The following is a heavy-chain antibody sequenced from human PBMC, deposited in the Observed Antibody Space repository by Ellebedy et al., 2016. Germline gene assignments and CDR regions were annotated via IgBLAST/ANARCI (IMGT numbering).Heavy chain of an antibody. CDR2: IKQDGSEE. Sequence: GGSLRLSCTDSGFTVSSYWMQWVRQAPGKGLEWVANIKQDGSEEYYVDSVKGRFTISRDNARQSLYLQMNSLRSEDTAVYYCARGNGWIIDYWGQGALVTVSS. D-gene: IGHD6-19*01. CDR1: GFTVSSYW. J-gene: IGHJ4*02. CDR3: ARGNGWIIDY. V-gene: IGHV3-7*04.